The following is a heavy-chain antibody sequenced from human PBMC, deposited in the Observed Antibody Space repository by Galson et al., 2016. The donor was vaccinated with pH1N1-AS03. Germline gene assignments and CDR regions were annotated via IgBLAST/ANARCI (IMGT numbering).Heavy chain of an antibody. CDR1: GFTFSCYA. V-gene: IGHV3-23*01. CDR3: AKDKEAVADRRGYFFDD. CDR2: IIGAGGVP. J-gene: IGHJ4*02. D-gene: IGHD6-19*01. Sequence: SLRLSCAASGFTFSCYAMSWVRQAPGKGLEWVASIIGAGGVPYYAGSVKGRFAVSRDTSENTVYLQVDRLRAEDTAVYYCAKDKEAVADRRGYFFDDWGQGTLVTVSS.